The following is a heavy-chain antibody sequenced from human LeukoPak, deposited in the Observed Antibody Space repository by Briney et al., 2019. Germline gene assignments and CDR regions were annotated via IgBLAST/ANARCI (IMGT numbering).Heavy chain of an antibody. CDR3: ARSVAVAGTGFDY. CDR2: MNPNSGNT. V-gene: IGHV1-8*01. J-gene: IGHJ4*02. D-gene: IGHD6-19*01. Sequence: ASVKVSRKASGYTFTSYDINWVRQATGQGLEWMGWMNPNSGNTGYAQKFQGRVTMTRNTSISTAYMELSSLRSEDTAVYYCARSVAVAGTGFDYWGQGTLVTVSS. CDR1: GYTFTSYD.